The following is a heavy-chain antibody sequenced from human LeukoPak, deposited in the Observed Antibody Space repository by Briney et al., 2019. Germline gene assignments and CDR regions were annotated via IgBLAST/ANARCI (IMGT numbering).Heavy chain of an antibody. J-gene: IGHJ4*02. D-gene: IGHD2-21*01. CDR3: AREEVTHIVAVIATYFDY. CDR1: GFTFSSYW. CDR2: IKQDGSEK. V-gene: IGHV3-7*01. Sequence: GGSLRLSCAASGFTFSSYWMSWVRQAPGKGLEWVANIKQDGSEKYYVDSVKGRFTISRDNAKNSLYLQMNSLRAEDTAVYYCAREEVTHIVAVIATYFDYWGQGTLVTVSS.